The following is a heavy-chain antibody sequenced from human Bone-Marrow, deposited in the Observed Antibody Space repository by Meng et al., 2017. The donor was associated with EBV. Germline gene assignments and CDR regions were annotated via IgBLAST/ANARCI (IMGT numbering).Heavy chain of an antibody. CDR2: ISAYNGNT. D-gene: IGHD5-24*01. V-gene: IGHV1-18*01. J-gene: IGHJ4*02. CDR1: GYTFTSYG. CDR3: ARRRLQFGYFDY. Sequence: VQLVQSGAEVKKPGASVKVSCKASGYTFTSYGISWVRQAPGQGLEWMGWISAYNGNTNYAQKLQGRVTMTTDTSTSTAYMELSSVTAADTAVYYCARRRLQFGYFDYWGQGTLVTVSS.